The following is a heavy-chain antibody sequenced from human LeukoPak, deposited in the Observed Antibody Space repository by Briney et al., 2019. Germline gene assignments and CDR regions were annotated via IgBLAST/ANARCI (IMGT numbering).Heavy chain of an antibody. CDR3: ASKSRYYYYMDV. J-gene: IGHJ6*03. V-gene: IGHV4-4*02. Sequence: SETLSLTCAVSGGSISSSNWWSWVRQPPGNGLEWIGEIYHSGSTNYNPSLKSRVTISVDTSRNQFSLKLSSVTVADTAVYYCASKSRYYYYMDVWGKGTTVTVSS. CDR2: IYHSGST. CDR1: GGSISSSNW.